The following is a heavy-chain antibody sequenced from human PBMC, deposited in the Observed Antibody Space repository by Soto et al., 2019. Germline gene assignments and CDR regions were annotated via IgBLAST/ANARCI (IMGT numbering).Heavy chain of an antibody. D-gene: IGHD4-17*01. CDR3: ARVPATVTPWLDP. CDR1: GDTFSSYA. J-gene: IGHJ5*02. CDR2: IIPPFTTP. Sequence: ASVKVSCKASGDTFSSYAISWVRQAPGQGLEWMREIIPPFTTPNYAQKFQGRVTISADESTNTDVMELSSLRSEDTPVYFCARVPATVTPWLDPRGQGTLVTVSS. V-gene: IGHV1-69*13.